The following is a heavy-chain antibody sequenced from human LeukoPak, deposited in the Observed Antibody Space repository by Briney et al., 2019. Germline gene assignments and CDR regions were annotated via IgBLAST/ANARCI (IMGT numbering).Heavy chain of an antibody. CDR2: INAGNGNT. J-gene: IGHJ4*02. Sequence: ASVKFSCKASGYTFTSYAMHWVRQAPGQRLEWTGWINAGNGNTKYSQKFQGRVTITRDTSASTAYMELSSLRSEDTAVYYCARVRAVAAEFDYWGQGTLVTVSS. CDR3: ARVRAVAAEFDY. D-gene: IGHD6-19*01. CDR1: GYTFTSYA. V-gene: IGHV1-3*01.